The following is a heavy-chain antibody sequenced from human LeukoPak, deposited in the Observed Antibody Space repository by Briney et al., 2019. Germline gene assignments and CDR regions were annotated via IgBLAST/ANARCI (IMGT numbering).Heavy chain of an antibody. V-gene: IGHV4-34*01. J-gene: IGHJ3*02. CDR3: ARNYYDSSVDAFDI. CDR1: GGSFSGYY. CDR2: INHSGST. D-gene: IGHD3-22*01. Sequence: SETLSPTCAVYGGSFSGYYWSWIRQPPGKGLEWIGEINHSGSTNYNPSLKSRVTISVDTSKNQFSLKLSSVTAADTAVYYCARNYYDSSVDAFDIWGQGTMVTVSS.